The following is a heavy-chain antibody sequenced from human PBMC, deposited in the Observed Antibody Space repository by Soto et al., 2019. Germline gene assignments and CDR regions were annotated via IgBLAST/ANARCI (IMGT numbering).Heavy chain of an antibody. CDR1: GLTLSSYS. V-gene: IGHV3-48*01. Sequence: GGSLRLSCAASGLTLSSYSMNWVRQAPGKGLEWVSYISPSSSTKYYADSVKGRFTISRDNDKNSLYLQMNSLRAEDAAVYYCARRYCSGGSCHLDYWGQGTLVTVSS. CDR2: ISPSSSTK. D-gene: IGHD2-15*01. CDR3: ARRYCSGGSCHLDY. J-gene: IGHJ4*02.